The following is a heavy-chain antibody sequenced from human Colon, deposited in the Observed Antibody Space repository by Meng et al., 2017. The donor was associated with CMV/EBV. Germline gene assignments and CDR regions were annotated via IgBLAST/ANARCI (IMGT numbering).Heavy chain of an antibody. CDR3: AKDVGANFFYGLDV. CDR1: GFTFDDHA. V-gene: IGHV3-9*01. CDR2: ITWNSETI. J-gene: IGHJ6*02. D-gene: IGHD1-26*01. Sequence: SPKISCAASGFTFDDHAMHWVRQVPGKGPEWVAGITWNSETIAYGDSVKGRFTVSRDNAKTALYLQMHSLRAEDTALYYCAKDVGANFFYGLDVWGQGTTVTVSS.